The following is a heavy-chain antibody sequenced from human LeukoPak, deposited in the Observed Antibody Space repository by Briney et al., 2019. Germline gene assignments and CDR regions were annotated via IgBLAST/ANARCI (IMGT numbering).Heavy chain of an antibody. CDR2: ISSSSSSI. CDR3: AKRAFWGIAVAGSFDP. Sequence: GGSLRLSCVASGFTFSISSMSWVRQAPGKGLEWVSYISSSSSSIYDADSVRGRFTISRDNAKNTLYLQMNSLRAEDTAVYYCAKRAFWGIAVAGSFDPWGQGTLVTVSS. D-gene: IGHD6-19*01. CDR1: GFTFSISS. J-gene: IGHJ5*02. V-gene: IGHV3-48*04.